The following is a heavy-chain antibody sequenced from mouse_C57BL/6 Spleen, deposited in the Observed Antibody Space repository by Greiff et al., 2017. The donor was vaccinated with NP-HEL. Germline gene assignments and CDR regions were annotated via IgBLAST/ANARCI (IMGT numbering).Heavy chain of an antibody. Sequence: EVQRVESGGGLVKPGGSLKLSCAASGFTFSSYAMSWVRQTPEKRLEWVATISDGGSYTYYPDNVKGRFTISRDNAKNNLYLQMSHLKSEDTAMYYCARDTSNWYFDVWGTGTTVTVSS. D-gene: IGHD2-10*02. V-gene: IGHV5-4*01. J-gene: IGHJ1*03. CDR1: GFTFSSYA. CDR2: ISDGGSYT. CDR3: ARDTSNWYFDV.